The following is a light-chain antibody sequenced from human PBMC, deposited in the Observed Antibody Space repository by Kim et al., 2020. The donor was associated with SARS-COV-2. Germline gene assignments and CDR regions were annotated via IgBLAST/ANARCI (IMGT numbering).Light chain of an antibody. J-gene: IGLJ1*01. CDR1: ELGDKF. CDR3: QAWDSRTGV. Sequence: VSPGQTASITCSGDELGDKFTCWYQQKAGQSPVLVIYQDTKRPSGIPARFSGSNSGNTATLTISETQAVDEADYYCQAWDSRTGVCGPGTKVTVL. CDR2: QDT. V-gene: IGLV3-1*01.